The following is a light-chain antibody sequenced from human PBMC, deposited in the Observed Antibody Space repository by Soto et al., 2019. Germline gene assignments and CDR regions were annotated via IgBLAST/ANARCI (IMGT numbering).Light chain of an antibody. CDR1: QRVSSSY. CDR3: QKYGSSPFT. V-gene: IGKV3-20*01. J-gene: IGKJ3*01. Sequence: VLTQSPGTLSLSPGERAPLSCRGSQRVSSSYLAWYQQKHGKAPRLLIYGESSRAPGIPDRCSGSGSGTDFNLTISRLEPEDFAVDYCQKYGSSPFTCGPGTKVDIK. CDR2: GES.